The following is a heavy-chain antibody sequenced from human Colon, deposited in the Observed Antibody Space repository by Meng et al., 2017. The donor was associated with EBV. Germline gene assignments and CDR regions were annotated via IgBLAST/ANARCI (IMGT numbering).Heavy chain of an antibody. D-gene: IGHD5-12*01. CDR3: ARDRGGLGAFDY. V-gene: IGHV4-30-4*01. J-gene: IGHJ4*02. Sequence: AQPDEAGPGLVKPSQTLSLTCTVSGGSVSSGDYYWSWIRQPPGKCLEWIGYIDYSESTYYNPSLKSRVIISVDTSKNQFSLKLSSVTAADTAVYYCARDRGGLGAFDYWGQGTLVTVSS. CDR2: IDYSEST. CDR1: GGSVSSGDYY.